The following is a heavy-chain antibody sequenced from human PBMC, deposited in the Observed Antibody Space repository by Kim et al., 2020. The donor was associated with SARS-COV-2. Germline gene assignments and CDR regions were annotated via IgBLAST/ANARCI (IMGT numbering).Heavy chain of an antibody. CDR3: AKEGATLWFGSPNWFDP. CDR1: GFTFSSYA. CDR2: ISGSGGST. D-gene: IGHD3-10*01. Sequence: GGSLRLSCAASGFTFSSYAMSWVRQAPGKGLEWVSAISGSGGSTYYADSVKGRFTISRDNSKNTLYLQMNSLRAEDTAVYYCAKEGATLWFGSPNWFDPWGQGTLVTVSS. V-gene: IGHV3-23*01. J-gene: IGHJ5*02.